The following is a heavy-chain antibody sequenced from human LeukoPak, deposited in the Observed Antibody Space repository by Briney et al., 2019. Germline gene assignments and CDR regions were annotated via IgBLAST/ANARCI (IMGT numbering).Heavy chain of an antibody. J-gene: IGHJ4*02. CDR2: ISSSSSYI. D-gene: IGHD2-15*01. Sequence: KPGRSLRLSCAASGFTFNSYGIHWVRQAPGKGLEWVSSISSSSSYIYYADSVKGRFTISRDNAKNSLYLQMNSLRAEDTAVYYCATHCSGGSCYPQAFDYWGQGTLVTVSS. CDR3: ATHCSGGSCYPQAFDY. CDR1: GFTFNSYG. V-gene: IGHV3-21*01.